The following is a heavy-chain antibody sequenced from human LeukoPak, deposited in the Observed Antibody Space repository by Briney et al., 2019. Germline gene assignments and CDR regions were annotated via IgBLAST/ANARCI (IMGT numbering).Heavy chain of an antibody. CDR3: ARNNRAMDS. J-gene: IGHJ5*01. V-gene: IGHV5-51*01. D-gene: IGHD2-2*01. CDR1: GFSFASYW. Sequence: EESLKISCKGSGFSFASYWIAWVRQVPGKGPEWMGSIYPGDSDTRYNPSFQGQVTISADKSISAAYLQWSSLKASDTAMYYCARNNRAMDSWGQGTLVTVSS. CDR2: IYPGDSDT.